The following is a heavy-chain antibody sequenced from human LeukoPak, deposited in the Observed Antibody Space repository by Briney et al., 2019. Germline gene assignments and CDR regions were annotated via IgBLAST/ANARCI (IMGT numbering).Heavy chain of an antibody. V-gene: IGHV4-34*01. D-gene: IGHD6-13*01. J-gene: IGHJ5*02. CDR3: ARLGPRVDSSSRYGRSPRSGVVDP. CDR2: INHSGST. CDR1: GGSFSGYY. Sequence: SETLSLTCAVYGGSFSGYYWSWIRQPPGKGLEWIGEINHSGSTNYNPSLKSRVTISVDTSKNQFSLKLSSVTAADTAVYYCARLGPRVDSSSRYGRSPRSGVVDPWGQGTLVTVSS.